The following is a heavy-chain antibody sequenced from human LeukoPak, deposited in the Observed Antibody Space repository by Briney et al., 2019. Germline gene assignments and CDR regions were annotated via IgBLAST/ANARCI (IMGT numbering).Heavy chain of an antibody. CDR1: GFTVSSNY. CDR2: ISGSGGSR. Sequence: GGSLRLSCAASGFTVSSNYMSWVRQAPGKGLEWVSAISGSGGSRYYADSVKGRFTISRDNAKNSLFLQMNSLRAEDTAVYYCARESFAARWDWGQGTLVTVSS. CDR3: ARESFAARWD. V-gene: IGHV3-21*01. D-gene: IGHD6-6*01. J-gene: IGHJ4*02.